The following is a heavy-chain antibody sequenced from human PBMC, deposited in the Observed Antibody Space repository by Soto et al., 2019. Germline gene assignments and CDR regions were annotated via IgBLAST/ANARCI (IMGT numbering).Heavy chain of an antibody. J-gene: IGHJ4*02. D-gene: IGHD3-3*01. CDR1: GGSISSYY. V-gene: IGHV4-59*08. CDR2: IYYSGST. Sequence: SETLSLTCTVSGGSISSYYWSWIRQPPGKGLEWIGYIYYSGSTNYNPSLKSRVTISVDTSKNQFSLKLSSVTAADTAVYYCARQRSPDFDYWGQGTLVTVSS. CDR3: ARQRSPDFDY.